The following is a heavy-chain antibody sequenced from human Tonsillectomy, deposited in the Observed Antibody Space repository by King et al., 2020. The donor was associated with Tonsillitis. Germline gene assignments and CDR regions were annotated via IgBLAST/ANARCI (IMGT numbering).Heavy chain of an antibody. CDR1: GFTFSSYA. V-gene: IGHV3-23*04. Sequence: VQLVETGGGLVQPGGSLRLSCAASGFTFSSYAMSWVRQAPGKGLEWVSAISGSGVSTYYADSVKGRFTLSRDNSKNTLYLQMNSLRAEDTAVYYCAKDFPMVRGVNWFDPWGQGTLVTVSS. CDR2: ISGSGVST. D-gene: IGHD3-10*01. CDR3: AKDFPMVRGVNWFDP. J-gene: IGHJ5*02.